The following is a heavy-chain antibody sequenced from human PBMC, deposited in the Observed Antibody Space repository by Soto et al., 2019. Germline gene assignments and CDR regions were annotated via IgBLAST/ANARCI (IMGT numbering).Heavy chain of an antibody. CDR2: INPNGGVT. CDR3: ARESGGATATLDYYYFYMDV. Sequence: QVQLVQSGAEVRKPGASVTVSCRSSGDSFNDYYIHWVRQAPGQGFEWMGWINPNGGVTKYAQKFQGWVSMTRDTSIRTVYMQLSRLRSDDTAVYYCARESGGATATLDYYYFYMDVWGTGTTVTVPS. J-gene: IGHJ6*03. CDR1: GDSFNDYY. D-gene: IGHD5-12*01. V-gene: IGHV1-2*04.